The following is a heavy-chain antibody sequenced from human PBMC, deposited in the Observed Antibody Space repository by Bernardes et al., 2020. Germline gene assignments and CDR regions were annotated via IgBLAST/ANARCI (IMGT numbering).Heavy chain of an antibody. V-gene: IGHV3-64D*06. Sequence: GGSLRLSCSGSGFSFSSYTMHWVRQAPGKGLEYVSVITSYGGSTHYADSVKGRFSISRDNPKNTVILQMRRVRAEDTALYYCVKGRRYCGTTRCQYYFDLWGQGTLVTVSS. J-gene: IGHJ4*02. D-gene: IGHD2-2*01. CDR2: ITSYGGST. CDR1: GFSFSSYT. CDR3: VKGRRYCGTTRCQYYFDL.